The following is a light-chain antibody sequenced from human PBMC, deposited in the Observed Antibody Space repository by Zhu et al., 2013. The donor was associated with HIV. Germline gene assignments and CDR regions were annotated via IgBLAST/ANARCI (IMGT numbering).Light chain of an antibody. Sequence: DIQMTQSPSSLAAFVGDGVTITCQASQDITNYVNWYQQKPGKAPKLLIYKASSLQSGVPSRFSGSGSGTEFTLTISSLQPDDFATYYCQEYNSYWTFGQGTKVEIK. CDR1: QDITNY. J-gene: IGKJ1*01. CDR3: QEYNSYWT. V-gene: IGKV1-5*03. CDR2: KAS.